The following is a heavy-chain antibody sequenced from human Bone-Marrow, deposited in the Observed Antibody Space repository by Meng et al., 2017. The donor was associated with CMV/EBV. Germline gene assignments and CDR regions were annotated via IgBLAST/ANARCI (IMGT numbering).Heavy chain of an antibody. Sequence: EVQLLESGGGLVQPGGSLRFSCAASGFTFSSYAMSWVRQAPGKGLEWVSAISGSGGSTYYADSVKGRFTISRDNSKNTLYLQMNSLRAEDTAVYYCAKVPGKVRGAHSDYWGQGPLVTVSS. CDR1: GFTFSSYA. CDR3: AKVPGKVRGAHSDY. J-gene: IGHJ4*02. V-gene: IGHV3-23*01. CDR2: ISGSGGST. D-gene: IGHD3-10*01.